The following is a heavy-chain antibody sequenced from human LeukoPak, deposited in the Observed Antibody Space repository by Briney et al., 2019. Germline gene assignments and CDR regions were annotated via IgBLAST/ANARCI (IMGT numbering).Heavy chain of an antibody. CDR3: ARHPYSGSYYSQTYYFDY. V-gene: IGHV4-34*01. J-gene: IGHJ4*02. D-gene: IGHD1-26*01. Sequence: SETLSLTCAVYGGSFSGYYWSWIRQPPGKGLEWIGEINHSGSTNYNPSLKSRVTTSVDTSKNQFSLKLSSVTAADTAVYYCARHPYSGSYYSQTYYFDYWGQGTLVTVSS. CDR2: INHSGST. CDR1: GGSFSGYY.